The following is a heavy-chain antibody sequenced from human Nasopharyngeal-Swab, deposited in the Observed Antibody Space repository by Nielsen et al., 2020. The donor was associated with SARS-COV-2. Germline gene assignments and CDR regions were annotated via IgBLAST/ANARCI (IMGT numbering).Heavy chain of an antibody. D-gene: IGHD3-3*01. CDR2: IYYSGST. J-gene: IGHJ4*02. V-gene: IGHV4-39*01. CDR3: ARHTTTIFGVVIIPGFDY. Sequence: RQAPGKGLEWIGSIYYSGSTYYNPTRKRRVTISVDTAKNHFSLKLSSVTAADTAVYYCARHTTTIFGVVIIPGFDYWGQGTLVTVSS.